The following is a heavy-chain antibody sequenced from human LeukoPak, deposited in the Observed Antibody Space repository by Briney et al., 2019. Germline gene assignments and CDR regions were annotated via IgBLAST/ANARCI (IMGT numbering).Heavy chain of an antibody. CDR2: ISSSSSYI. Sequence: GGSLRLSCAASGFTFSSYSMNWVRQAPGKGLEWVSSISSSSSYIYYADSVKGRFTISRDNAKNSLYLQMNSLRAEDTAVYYCATQITENYYYGMDVWGQGTTVTVSS. J-gene: IGHJ6*02. V-gene: IGHV3-21*04. CDR1: GFTFSSYS. D-gene: IGHD5-24*01. CDR3: ATQITENYYYGMDV.